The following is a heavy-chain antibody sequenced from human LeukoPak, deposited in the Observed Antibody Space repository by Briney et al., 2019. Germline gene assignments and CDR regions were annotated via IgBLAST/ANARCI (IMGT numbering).Heavy chain of an antibody. CDR2: IRYDRSQK. D-gene: IGHD3-10*01. Sequence: GGSLRLSCAASGMTFSAYGMHWVRQAPGKGLEWVAFIRYDRSQKYYGDSVKGRFTISRDNSKNTLYLQMNSLYYCAKDQSSERFLDYWGQGTLVTVSS. J-gene: IGHJ4*02. V-gene: IGHV3-30*02. CDR3: RFLDY. CDR1: GMTFSAYG.